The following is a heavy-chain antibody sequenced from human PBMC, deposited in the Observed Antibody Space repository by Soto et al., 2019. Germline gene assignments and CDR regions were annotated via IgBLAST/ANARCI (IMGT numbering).Heavy chain of an antibody. CDR3: AKDPRGSGYYDY. J-gene: IGHJ4*02. Sequence: EVQLLESGGGLVQPGGSLRLSCAASGFTFSSYAMSWVPQAPGKGLEWVSAISGSGGSTYYADSVKGRFTISRDNSKNTLYLQMNSLRAEDTAVYYCAKDPRGSGYYDYWGQGTLVTVSS. V-gene: IGHV3-23*01. D-gene: IGHD3-10*01. CDR1: GFTFSSYA. CDR2: ISGSGGST.